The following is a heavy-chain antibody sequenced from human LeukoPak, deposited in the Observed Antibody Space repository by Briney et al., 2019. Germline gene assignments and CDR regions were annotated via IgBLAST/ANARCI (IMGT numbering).Heavy chain of an antibody. Sequence: SETLSLTCAVYGGSFSGYYWSWIRQPPGKGLEWIGEINHSGSTNYNPSLKSRVTISVDTSKNQFSLKLSSATAADTAVYYCARAYSSGWVDYWGQGTLVTVSS. CDR3: ARAYSSGWVDY. CDR2: INHSGST. D-gene: IGHD6-19*01. J-gene: IGHJ4*02. CDR1: GGSFSGYY. V-gene: IGHV4-34*01.